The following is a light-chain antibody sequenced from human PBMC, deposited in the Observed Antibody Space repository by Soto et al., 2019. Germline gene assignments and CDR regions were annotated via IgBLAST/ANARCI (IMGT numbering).Light chain of an antibody. J-gene: IGKJ3*01. CDR1: QSVRSN. Sequence: EIVMTQSPGTLSVSPGERATLSCRASQSVRSNLAWYQQKPGQAPRLLIYEASTRATGIPARFSGSGSGTELTLTISSLQSEDFAVYHCQQYSNWPPFTFGPGTKVDIK. V-gene: IGKV3-15*01. CDR3: QQYSNWPPFT. CDR2: EAS.